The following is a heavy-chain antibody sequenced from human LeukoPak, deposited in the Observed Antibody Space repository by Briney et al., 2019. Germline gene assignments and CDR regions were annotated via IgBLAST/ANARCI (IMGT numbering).Heavy chain of an antibody. Sequence: GESLKISCKGSGYSFSNYWIGWVRQIPGKGLEWMGIIYPGDSDTRYSPSFQGQVTISADKSIRTAYLQWSSLKASDTALYYCARRGPAAMYAFDIWGQGTMVTVSS. CDR2: IYPGDSDT. V-gene: IGHV5-51*01. CDR1: GYSFSNYW. J-gene: IGHJ3*02. CDR3: ARRGPAAMYAFDI. D-gene: IGHD2-2*01.